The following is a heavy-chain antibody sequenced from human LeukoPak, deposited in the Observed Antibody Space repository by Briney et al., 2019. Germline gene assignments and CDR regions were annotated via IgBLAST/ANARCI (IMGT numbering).Heavy chain of an antibody. J-gene: IGHJ6*03. CDR1: GGSISSGSYH. V-gene: IGHV4-61*02. CDR3: ATRSPGAGSSSYYYMDV. Sequence: SETLSLTCTVSGGSISSGSYHWSWIRQPAGKGLEWIGRIYTSGSTNYNPSLKSRVTISVDTSKNQFSLKLSSVTAADTAVYYCATRSPGAGSSSYYYMDVWGKGTTVTISS. CDR2: IYTSGST. D-gene: IGHD3-10*01.